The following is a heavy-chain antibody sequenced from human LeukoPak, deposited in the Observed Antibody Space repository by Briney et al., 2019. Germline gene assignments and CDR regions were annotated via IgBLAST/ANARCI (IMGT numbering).Heavy chain of an antibody. D-gene: IGHD6-13*01. Sequence: GASVKVSCKASGYTFTGYYMHWVRQAPGQGLEWMGWINPNSGGTNYAQKFQGRVTMTRDTSISTAYMELSRLRSDDTAVYYCARRYSAAAGKVLLQHWSEGTLVTVHS. V-gene: IGHV1-2*02. CDR3: ARRYSAAAGKVLLQH. CDR1: GYTFTGYY. CDR2: INPNSGGT. J-gene: IGHJ1*01.